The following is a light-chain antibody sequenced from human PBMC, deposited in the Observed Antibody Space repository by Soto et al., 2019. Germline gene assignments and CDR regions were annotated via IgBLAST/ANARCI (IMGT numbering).Light chain of an antibody. J-gene: IGLJ3*02. CDR3: CSYAGSYTWV. Sequence: QSALTQPRSVSGSPGQSVTISCTGTSSDVGGYNYVSWYQQHPDKAPKLMIYDVSKRPSGVPDRFSGSKSGNTASLTISGLRAEDEADYYCCSYAGSYTWVFGGGTKLTVL. CDR1: SSDVGGYNY. V-gene: IGLV2-11*01. CDR2: DVS.